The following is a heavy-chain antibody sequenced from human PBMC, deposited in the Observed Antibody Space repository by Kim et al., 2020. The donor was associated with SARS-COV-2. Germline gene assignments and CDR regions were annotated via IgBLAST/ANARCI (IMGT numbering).Heavy chain of an antibody. V-gene: IGHV3-33*01. Sequence: GGSLRLSCAASGFTFNVYGMHWVRQAPGKGLEWVAVIRSDGSDKYYADCVKGRFIISRDNSKNMLYLQMNSLRVEDTAVYYCASFVSWGQGTLGTVSS. D-gene: IGHD2-21*01. CDR2: IRSDGSDK. CDR3: ASFVS. CDR1: GFTFNVYG. J-gene: IGHJ5*02.